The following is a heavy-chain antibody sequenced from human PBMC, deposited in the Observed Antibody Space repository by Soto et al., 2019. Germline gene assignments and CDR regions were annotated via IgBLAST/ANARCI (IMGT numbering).Heavy chain of an antibody. V-gene: IGHV3-30*03. D-gene: IGHD2-21*02. J-gene: IGHJ4*02. CDR1: GFIFSRYG. Sequence: PGGSLRLSCGGSGFIFSRYGMHWVRQAPGKGLEWVTGISYDGGERFYADSVKGRFTISRDNSKNRLDLQMSSLRPEDTAVYYCARDLPLYCRGDCNFDFWGQGTLVTVPS. CDR3: ARDLPLYCRGDCNFDF. CDR2: ISYDGGER.